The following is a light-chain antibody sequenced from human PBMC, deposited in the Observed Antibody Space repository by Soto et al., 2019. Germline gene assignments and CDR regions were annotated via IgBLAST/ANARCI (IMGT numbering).Light chain of an antibody. Sequence: EIVLTQSPGTLSLSPGERATLSCRASRSFSSSYLAWYQQKPGQAPKLLIYAASTRATGIPGRFSGSGSATDFTLTISRLEPEDSAVYYCKQYGSSPPYTFGQGTKLEIK. CDR2: AAS. J-gene: IGKJ2*01. V-gene: IGKV3-20*01. CDR1: RSFSSSY. CDR3: KQYGSSPPYT.